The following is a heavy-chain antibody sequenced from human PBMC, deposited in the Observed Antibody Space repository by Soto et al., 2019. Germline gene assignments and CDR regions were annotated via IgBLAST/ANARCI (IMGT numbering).Heavy chain of an antibody. CDR2: IKQDGSEK. J-gene: IGHJ4*02. Sequence: GGSLRLSCAASGLTFSGYWMTWVRQAPGKGLEWVANIKQDGSEKYYVESVKGRFTISRDNAKNSLYLQMNSLRAEDTAVYYCARGLDDHGNALRYWGQGTLVTVSS. D-gene: IGHD1-1*01. CDR3: ARGLDDHGNALRY. V-gene: IGHV3-7*05. CDR1: GLTFSGYW.